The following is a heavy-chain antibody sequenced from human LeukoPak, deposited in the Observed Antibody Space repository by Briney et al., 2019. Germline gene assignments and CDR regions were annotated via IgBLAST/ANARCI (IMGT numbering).Heavy chain of an antibody. CDR2: IYYSGST. Sequence: SETLSLTCTVSGGSISSSSYYWGWIRQPPGKGLEWIGSIYYSGSTYYNPSLKSRLTISVDTSKNQFSLNLTSVTAADTAVYYCARAPCSTTRCSLLDYYMDVWGKGTTVTVSS. CDR1: GGSISSSSYY. J-gene: IGHJ6*03. V-gene: IGHV4-39*01. D-gene: IGHD2-2*01. CDR3: ARAPCSTTRCSLLDYYMDV.